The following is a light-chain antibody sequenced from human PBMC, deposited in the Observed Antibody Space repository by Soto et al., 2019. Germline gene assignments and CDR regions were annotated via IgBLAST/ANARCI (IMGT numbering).Light chain of an antibody. J-gene: IGKJ1*01. CDR1: QSVGSD. CDR2: GAS. V-gene: IGKV3-20*01. Sequence: EIVITQCPTTLTESPGERATLSCRASQSVGSDLAWYQQKPGQAPRLLIYGASSRATGIPDRFSGSGSGTDFTLTITRLEPEDFAVYYCQQYGTSPWAFGQGTKVDIK. CDR3: QQYGTSPWA.